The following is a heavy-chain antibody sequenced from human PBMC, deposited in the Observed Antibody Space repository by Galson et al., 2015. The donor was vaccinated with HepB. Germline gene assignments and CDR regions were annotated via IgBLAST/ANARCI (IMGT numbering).Heavy chain of an antibody. V-gene: IGHV3-7*03. J-gene: IGHJ6*02. CDR1: GFTFSSYW. CDR2: IKQDGSEK. D-gene: IGHD2-15*01. Sequence: SLRLSCAASGFTFSSYWMSWVRQAPGKGLEWVANIKQDGSEKYYVDSVKGRFTISRDNAKNSLYLQMNSLRAEDTAVYYCARVRKKTNCSGGSCYLLASLSYGMDVWGQGTTVTVSS. CDR3: ARVRKKTNCSGGSCYLLASLSYGMDV.